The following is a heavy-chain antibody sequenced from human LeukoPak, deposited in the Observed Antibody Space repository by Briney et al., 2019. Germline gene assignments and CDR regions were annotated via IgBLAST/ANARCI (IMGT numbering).Heavy chain of an antibody. CDR1: GFTFSSYA. CDR2: ISGSGGST. CDR3: AKDRGWFGELLPYFDY. V-gene: IGHV3-23*01. D-gene: IGHD3-10*01. Sequence: PGGSLRLSCAASGFTFSSYAMSWVRQAPGKGLEGVSAISGSGGSTYYADSVKGRFTISRDSSKNTLYLQMNSLRAEDTAVYYCAKDRGWFGELLPYFDYWGQGTLVTVSS. J-gene: IGHJ4*02.